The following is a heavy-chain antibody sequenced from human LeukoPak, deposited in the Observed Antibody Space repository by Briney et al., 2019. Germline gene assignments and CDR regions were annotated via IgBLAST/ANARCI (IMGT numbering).Heavy chain of an antibody. D-gene: IGHD3-10*01. V-gene: IGHV4-59*01. Sequence: PSETLSLTCTVSGGSISSYYWTWIRQPPGKGLEWIGYISYSGSSNYNPSLKSRVTISVDTSKNQFSLKLSSVTAADTAVYYCARDGLKSGGFDYWGQGTLVTVSS. J-gene: IGHJ4*02. CDR1: GGSISSYY. CDR3: ARDGLKSGGFDY. CDR2: ISYSGSS.